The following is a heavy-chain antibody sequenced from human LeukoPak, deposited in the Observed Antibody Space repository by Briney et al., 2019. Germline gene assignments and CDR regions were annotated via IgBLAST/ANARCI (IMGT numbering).Heavy chain of an antibody. CDR1: GFTFDDYA. Sequence: GGSLRLSCAASGFTFDDYAMHWVRQAPGKGLEWVSGISWNSGSIGYADSVKGRFTISRDNAKNSLYLQMNSLRAEDTALYYCAKDIHDFWTGSGLFYYYGMDVWGQGTTVTVSS. J-gene: IGHJ6*02. V-gene: IGHV3-9*01. CDR3: AKDIHDFWTGSGLFYYYGMDV. D-gene: IGHD3-3*01. CDR2: ISWNSGSI.